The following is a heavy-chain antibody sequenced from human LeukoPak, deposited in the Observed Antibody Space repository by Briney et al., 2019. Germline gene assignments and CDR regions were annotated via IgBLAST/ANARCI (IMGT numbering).Heavy chain of an antibody. V-gene: IGHV3-30*18. CDR1: GFTFSSYG. J-gene: IGHJ6*02. CDR3: AKDRKVRPTYYYYGMDV. Sequence: GGSLRFSCAASGFTFSSYGMHWVRQAPGKGLEWVAVISYDGSNKYYADSVKGRFTISRDNSKNTLYLQMNSLRAEDTAVYYCAKDRKVRPTYYYYGMDVWGQGTTVTVSS. CDR2: ISYDGSNK.